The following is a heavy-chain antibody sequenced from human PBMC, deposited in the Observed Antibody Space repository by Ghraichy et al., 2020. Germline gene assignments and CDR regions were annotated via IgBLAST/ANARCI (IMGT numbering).Heavy chain of an antibody. CDR1: GFTFSNYW. CDR2: IKPDGSVK. CDR3: AREIKGGLDY. J-gene: IGHJ4*02. Sequence: GGSLRLSCEASGFTFSNYWMHWVRQAPGKGLEWMANIKPDGSVKHCMDSVKGRFTISRDNAKNSLYFQMNSLRAEDTAVYYCAREIKGGLDYWGQGTLVSVSS. V-gene: IGHV3-7*04. D-gene: IGHD2-15*01.